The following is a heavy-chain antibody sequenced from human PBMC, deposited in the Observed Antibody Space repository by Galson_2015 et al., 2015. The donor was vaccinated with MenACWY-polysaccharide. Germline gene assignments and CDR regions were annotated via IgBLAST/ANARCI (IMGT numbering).Heavy chain of an antibody. V-gene: IGHV1-8*01. CDR3: ARIIARKYTFADS. CDR2: MNPNSGNT. J-gene: IGHJ4*02. CDR1: GYNFTSHD. D-gene: IGHD2-21*01. Sequence: SVKVSCKASGYNFTSHDINWVRQATGQGLEWMGWMNPNSGNTGYAQKFQGRVTMTSSSAMSTAFMELSSLRSEDTAVYYCARIIARKYTFADSWGQGTLVTVSS.